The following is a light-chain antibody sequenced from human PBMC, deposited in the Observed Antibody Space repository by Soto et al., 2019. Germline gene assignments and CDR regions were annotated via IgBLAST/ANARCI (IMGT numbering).Light chain of an antibody. CDR1: QSVSSN. CDR2: GAS. CDR3: QQYNDWPPT. V-gene: IGKV3-15*01. Sequence: EIVMTQSPATLSVSPGERATLSCRASQSVSSNLAWFQQKPGQAPRLLIYGASTRATGIPARFSGSGSGTEFTLSIGSLQSEDFAVYYCQQYNDWPPTVGQGTKVDIK. J-gene: IGKJ1*01.